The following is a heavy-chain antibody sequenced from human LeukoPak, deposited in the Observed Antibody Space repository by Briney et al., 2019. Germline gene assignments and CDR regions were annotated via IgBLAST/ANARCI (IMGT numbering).Heavy chain of an antibody. D-gene: IGHD4-17*01. CDR1: GYSFVLYD. CDR3: ARDENYGIFFNVDY. CDR2: ISGSTGDT. V-gene: IGHV1-18*01. Sequence: ASVKVSCKASGYSFVLYDISWVRQAPGEGPEWMGWISGSTGDTNYAQKFQGRVTMTADTSTSTAYMELRSLRSDDTAVYYCARDENYGIFFNVDYWGQGTLVTVSS. J-gene: IGHJ4*02.